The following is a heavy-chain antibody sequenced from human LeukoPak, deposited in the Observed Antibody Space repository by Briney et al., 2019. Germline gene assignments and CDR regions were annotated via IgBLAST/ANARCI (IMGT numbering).Heavy chain of an antibody. CDR1: GFTFSTYW. D-gene: IGHD3-3*01. J-gene: IGHJ4*02. V-gene: IGHV3-74*01. CDR3: ARDRGTYGVLYY. Sequence: GGSLRLSCVASGFTFSTYWMYWVRQAPGKGLVWVSRINTDASSTTYADSVKGRFTISRDNAKNTLYLQMNSLRAEDTAVYYCARDRGTYGVLYYWGQGTLVSVSS. CDR2: INTDASST.